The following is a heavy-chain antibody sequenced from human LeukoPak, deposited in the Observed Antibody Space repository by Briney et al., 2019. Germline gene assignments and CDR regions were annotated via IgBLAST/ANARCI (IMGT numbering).Heavy chain of an antibody. CDR3: ARGRPHGNDY. J-gene: IGHJ4*02. CDR1: GFTFSSYW. D-gene: IGHD4-23*01. CDR2: IASDGSST. Sequence: GGSLRLSCAASGFTFSSYWMNWVRPAPGKGLVWVSRIASDGSSTTYADSVKGRFSISRDNAKNTLYLQMNSLRVEDTTVYYCARGRPHGNDYWGQGTLVTVSS. V-gene: IGHV3-74*01.